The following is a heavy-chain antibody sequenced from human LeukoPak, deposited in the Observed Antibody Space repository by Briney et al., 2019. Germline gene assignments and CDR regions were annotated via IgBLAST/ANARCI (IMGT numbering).Heavy chain of an antibody. CDR2: ISSSCSTT. CDR1: GFTFSSYE. J-gene: IGHJ4*02. V-gene: IGHV3-48*03. Sequence: GGSLRLSCAASGFTFSSYEMNWVRQAPGEGLEWISYISSSCSTTYYADSVKGRFTISRDNSAKNSVYLQMNSLRAEDTAVYYCARNDGYWGQGTLVTVSS. CDR3: ARNDGY.